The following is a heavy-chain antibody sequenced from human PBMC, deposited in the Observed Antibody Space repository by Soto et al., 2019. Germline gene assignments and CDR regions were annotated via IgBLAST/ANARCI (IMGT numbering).Heavy chain of an antibody. D-gene: IGHD3-10*01. CDR1: GFSLNTRDLG. CDR3: AQKGRGYFDY. V-gene: IGHV2-5*02. Sequence: QITLKESGPPLVKPTETLTLTCTFSGFSLNTRDLGVGWIRQPPGKALEWLVIIYWDDSKNYSPSLKSRLTITKDTSKNQVVLTVTDMDPVDTATYYCAQKGRGYFDYWGQGTLVTVSS. J-gene: IGHJ4*02. CDR2: IYWDDSK.